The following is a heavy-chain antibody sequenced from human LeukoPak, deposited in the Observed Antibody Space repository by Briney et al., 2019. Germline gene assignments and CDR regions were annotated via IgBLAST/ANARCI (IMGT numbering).Heavy chain of an antibody. CDR2: IKHDGSQK. V-gene: IGHV3-7*01. Sequence: PGGSLRLSCAASGFTFSSYWMSWVRQAPGKGLEWVATIKHDGSQKYYVDSVKGRFTISRDNAKNSLYLQMNSLRAEDTAVYYCARERYCSGGSCYPDTFDIWGQGTMVTVSS. J-gene: IGHJ3*02. CDR3: ARERYCSGGSCYPDTFDI. CDR1: GFTFSSYW. D-gene: IGHD2-15*01.